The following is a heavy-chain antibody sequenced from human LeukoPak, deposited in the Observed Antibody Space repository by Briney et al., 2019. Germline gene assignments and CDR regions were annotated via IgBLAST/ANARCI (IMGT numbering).Heavy chain of an antibody. J-gene: IGHJ4*02. Sequence: ASVTVSCTASGYTFTSYDINWVRQATGQGLEWMGWMNPNSGNTGYAQKSQGRVTMTRNTSISTAYMELSSLRSEDTAVYYCARGISRRAPWSYWGQGTLVTVSS. CDR2: MNPNSGNT. CDR1: GYTFTSYD. CDR3: ARGISRRAPWSY. D-gene: IGHD2-8*01. V-gene: IGHV1-8*01.